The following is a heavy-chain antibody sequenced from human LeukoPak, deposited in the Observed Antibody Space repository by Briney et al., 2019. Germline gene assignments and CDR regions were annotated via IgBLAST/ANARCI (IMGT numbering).Heavy chain of an antibody. J-gene: IGHJ4*02. D-gene: IGHD3-10*01. CDR2: INPNSGDT. Sequence: ASVKVSCKASGYAFTEYVMHWVRQAPGQRLEWMGWINPNSGDTNYAQNFQGRVTMTRDTSISTAYMELSRLRSDDTAVYYCARDYYGSGSYSGHWGQGTLVTVSS. CDR3: ARDYYGSGSYSGH. V-gene: IGHV1-2*02. CDR1: GYAFTEYV.